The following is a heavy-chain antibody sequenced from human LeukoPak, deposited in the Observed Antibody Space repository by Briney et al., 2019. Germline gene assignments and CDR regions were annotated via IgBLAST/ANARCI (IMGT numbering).Heavy chain of an antibody. V-gene: IGHV3-30*18. CDR1: GFTFNTYA. CDR2: VSYDGNTK. CDR3: AKQNTVTRGPVDY. J-gene: IGHJ4*02. Sequence: PGGSLRLSCVASGFTFNTYAIHWVHQAPGKGLEWVAVVSYDGNTKFYADSVKGRFTVSRDNSKNTLYLQMNSLRAEDTAVYFCAKQNTVTRGPVDYWGQGTLVTVSS. D-gene: IGHD4-17*01.